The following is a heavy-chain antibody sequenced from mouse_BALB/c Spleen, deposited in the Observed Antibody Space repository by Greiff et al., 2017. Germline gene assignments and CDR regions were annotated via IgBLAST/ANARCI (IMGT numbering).Heavy chain of an antibody. Sequence: VQLKESGGGLVQPGGSLKLSCAASGFTFSSYGMSWVRQTPDKRLELVATINSNGGSTYYPDSVKGRFTISSDNAKNTLYLQMSSRKSEDTAMYYCAREGYYGSHAMDYWGQGTSVTVSS. J-gene: IGHJ4*01. CDR1: GFTFSSYG. CDR2: INSNGGST. D-gene: IGHD1-1*01. CDR3: AREGYYGSHAMDY. V-gene: IGHV5-6-3*01.